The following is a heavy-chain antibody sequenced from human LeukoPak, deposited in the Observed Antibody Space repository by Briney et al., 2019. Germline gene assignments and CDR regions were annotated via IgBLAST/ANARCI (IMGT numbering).Heavy chain of an antibody. CDR1: GYTLSSYG. V-gene: IGHV1-18*01. Sequence: ASVKVSCKASGYTLSSYGISWGRQAPGQRLEWMGWISAYNGNTNYAQKLQGRVTMTTDTSTSTAYMELRSLRSDDTAVYYCARSHYYDSSGYYDYWGQGTLVTVSS. CDR3: ARSHYYDSSGYYDY. J-gene: IGHJ4*02. CDR2: ISAYNGNT. D-gene: IGHD3-22*01.